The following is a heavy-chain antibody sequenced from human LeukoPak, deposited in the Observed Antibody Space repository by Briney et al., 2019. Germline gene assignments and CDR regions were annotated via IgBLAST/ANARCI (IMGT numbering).Heavy chain of an antibody. CDR2: INTNTGNP. J-gene: IGHJ6*02. Sequence: ASVKVSCKASGYTFTSYAMNWVRQASGQGLEWMGWINTNTGNPTYAQGFTGRFVFSLDTSVSTAYLQISSLKAEDTAVYYCAREYCSSTSCYTDYYYGMDVWGQGTTVTVSS. CDR3: AREYCSSTSCYTDYYYGMDV. CDR1: GYTFTSYA. V-gene: IGHV7-4-1*02. D-gene: IGHD2-2*02.